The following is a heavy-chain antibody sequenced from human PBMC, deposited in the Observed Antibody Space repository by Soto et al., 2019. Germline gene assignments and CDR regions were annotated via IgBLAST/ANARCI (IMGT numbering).Heavy chain of an antibody. CDR1: GFTFSSYW. CDR2: INSDGSST. Sequence: PGGSLRLSCAASGFTFSSYWMHWVRQAPGKGLVWVSRINSDGSSTSYADSVKGRFTISRDNAKNTLYLQMNSLRAEDTAVYYCARYGPNKVLGEYTRDYWGQGTLVTVSS. V-gene: IGHV3-74*01. CDR3: ARYGPNKVLGEYTRDY. J-gene: IGHJ4*02. D-gene: IGHD3-10*01.